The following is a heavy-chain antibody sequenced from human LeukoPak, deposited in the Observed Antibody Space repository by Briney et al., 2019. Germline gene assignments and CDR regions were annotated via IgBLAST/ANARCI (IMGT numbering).Heavy chain of an antibody. D-gene: IGHD3-16*01. CDR3: ARDLHLGGSAYDY. V-gene: IGHV1-2*06. CDR1: RYTFTGYY. J-gene: IGHJ4*02. Sequence: ASVKVSCKASRYTFTGYYMHWVRQAPGQGLEWMGRINPNSGGTNYAQKFQGRVTMTRDTSISTAYMELSRLRSDDTAVYYCARDLHLGGSAYDYWGQGTLVTVSS. CDR2: INPNSGGT.